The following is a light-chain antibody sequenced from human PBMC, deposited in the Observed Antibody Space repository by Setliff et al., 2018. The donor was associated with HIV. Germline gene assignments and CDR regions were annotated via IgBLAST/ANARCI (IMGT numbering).Light chain of an antibody. CDR2: TTN. CDR1: TGAVTSNNY. J-gene: IGLJ2*01. V-gene: IGLV7-43*01. Sequence: AVVTQEPSLTVYPGGTVTLTCASSTGAVTSNNYPSWFQQKPGQAPRTLIYTTNSKHSWTPARFSGSLLGGKAALTLSSVQPEDEAEYYCLLYYGGAQLVFGGGTKATVL. CDR3: LLYYGGAQLV.